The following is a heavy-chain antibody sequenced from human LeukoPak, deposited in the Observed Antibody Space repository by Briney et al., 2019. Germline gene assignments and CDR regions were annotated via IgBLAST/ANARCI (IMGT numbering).Heavy chain of an antibody. Sequence: ETLSLTCTVSGGSISSSSYNWGWIRQPPGKGLEGIGSIYYSGSTYYNPSLKSRVIISVDTSKNQFSLKLSSVIAADTAVYYCARLGKSGMTTVTTRAFDIWGQGTMVTVSS. J-gene: IGHJ3*02. CDR3: ARLGKSGMTTVTTRAFDI. V-gene: IGHV4-39*01. CDR2: IYYSGST. CDR1: GGSISSSSYN. D-gene: IGHD4-17*01.